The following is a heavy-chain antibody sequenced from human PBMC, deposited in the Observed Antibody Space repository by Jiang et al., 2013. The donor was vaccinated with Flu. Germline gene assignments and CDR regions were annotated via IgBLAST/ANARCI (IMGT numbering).Heavy chain of an antibody. CDR3: ARVVITSRVFDY. Sequence: LLKPSETLSLTCTVSGGSISSYYWSWIRQPPGKGLEWIGYIYYSGSTNYNPSLKSRVTISVDTSKNQFSLKLSSVTAADTAVYYCARVVITSRVFDYWGQGTLVTVSS. V-gene: IGHV4-59*01. CDR1: GGSISSYY. J-gene: IGHJ4*02. D-gene: IGHD3-22*01. CDR2: IYYSGST.